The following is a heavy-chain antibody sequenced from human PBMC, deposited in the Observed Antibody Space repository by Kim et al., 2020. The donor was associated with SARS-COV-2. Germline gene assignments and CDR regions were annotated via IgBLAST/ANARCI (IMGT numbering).Heavy chain of an antibody. V-gene: IGHV4-31*03. D-gene: IGHD2-15*01. CDR1: GGSISSGGYY. CDR2: IYYSGST. J-gene: IGHJ2*01. Sequence: SETLSLTCTVSGGSISSGGYYWSWIRQHPGKGLEWIGYIYYSGSTYYNPSLKSRVTISVDTSKNQFSLKLSSVTAADTAVYYCARVLLRSYWYFDLWGRGTLVTVSS. CDR3: ARVLLRSYWYFDL.